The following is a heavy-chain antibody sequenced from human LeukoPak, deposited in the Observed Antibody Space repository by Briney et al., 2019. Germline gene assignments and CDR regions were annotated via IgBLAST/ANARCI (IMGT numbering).Heavy chain of an antibody. CDR2: ISSSSTSI. J-gene: IGHJ3*02. D-gene: IGHD3-10*01. CDR1: GFTFSSYN. V-gene: IGHV3-21*01. CDR3: AKDFRNTMVHSAFDI. Sequence: GGSLRLSCAASGFTFSSYNMNWVRQAPGKGLEWVSSISSSSTSIYYADSVKGRFTISRDNAKNSLYLQLNSLRAEDTAVYYCAKDFRNTMVHSAFDIWGQGTKVTVSS.